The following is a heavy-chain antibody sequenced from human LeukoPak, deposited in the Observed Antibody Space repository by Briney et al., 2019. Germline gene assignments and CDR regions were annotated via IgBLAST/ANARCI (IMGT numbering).Heavy chain of an antibody. V-gene: IGHV3-23*01. CDR1: GFTFSSYA. Sequence: PGGSLRLSCAASGFTFSSYAMSWVRQAPGKGLEWVSAISGSGGSTYYADSVKGRFTISRDNSKNTLYLQMNSLRAEDAAVYYCAKTLEGAAAELYFDYWGQGTLVTVSS. CDR3: AKTLEGAAAELYFDY. CDR2: ISGSGGST. J-gene: IGHJ4*02. D-gene: IGHD6-13*01.